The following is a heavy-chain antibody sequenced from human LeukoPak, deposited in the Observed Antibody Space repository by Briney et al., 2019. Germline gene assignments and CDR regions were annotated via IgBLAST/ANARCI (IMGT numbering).Heavy chain of an antibody. D-gene: IGHD4-17*01. CDR2: ISSSSTYI. Sequence: GGSLRLSCAASGFTFSRYNMNWVRQAPGKGLEWVPSISSSSTYIYYADSVQGRCTISRDNAKNSLSLQMNSLRAEDTAVYFCAREMYGDYGFDFWGQGTLVPVSS. V-gene: IGHV3-21*01. CDR1: GFTFSRYN. CDR3: AREMYGDYGFDF. J-gene: IGHJ4*02.